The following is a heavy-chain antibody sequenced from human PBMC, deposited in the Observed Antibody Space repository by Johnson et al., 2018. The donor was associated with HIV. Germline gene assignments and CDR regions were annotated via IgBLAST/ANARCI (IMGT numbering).Heavy chain of an antibody. V-gene: IGHV3-74*01. CDR3: ARLSEHIVVVTAWADAFDM. Sequence: VQLVESGGGLVQPGGSLRLSCAAYGFTLSDYWMHWVRQGTGKGLAWVARVNSDGYSTSYAGSVKGRFTISRDNAKNTLFLEMNSLRAEDTAVYYCARLSEHIVVVTAWADAFDMWGQGTMVTVSS. CDR2: VNSDGYST. J-gene: IGHJ3*02. D-gene: IGHD2-21*02. CDR1: GFTLSDYW.